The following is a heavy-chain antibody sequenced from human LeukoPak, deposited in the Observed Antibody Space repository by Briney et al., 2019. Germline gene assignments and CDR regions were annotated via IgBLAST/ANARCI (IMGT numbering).Heavy chain of an antibody. V-gene: IGHV1-2*02. Sequence: ASVKVSCKASGYTFTGYYMHWVRQAPGQGLEWMGWINPNSGGTNYAQKFQGRVTMTRNTSISTAYMELSSLRSEDTAVYYCARDQTVYYDSTYGMDVWGQGTTVTVSS. CDR2: INPNSGGT. CDR1: GYTFTGYY. D-gene: IGHD3-22*01. CDR3: ARDQTVYYDSTYGMDV. J-gene: IGHJ6*02.